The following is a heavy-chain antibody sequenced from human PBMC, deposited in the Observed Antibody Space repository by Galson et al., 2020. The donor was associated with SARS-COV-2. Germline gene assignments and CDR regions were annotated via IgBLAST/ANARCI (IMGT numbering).Heavy chain of an antibody. CDR3: ASGPDYGDYFFDP. CDR2: INPNSGGT. V-gene: IGHV1-2*02. J-gene: IGHJ5*02. D-gene: IGHD4-17*01. CDR1: GYTFTGYY. Sequence: ASVKVSCKASGYTFTGYYMHWVRQAPGQGLEWMGWINPNSGGTNYAQKFQGRVTMTRDTSISTDYMELSRLRSDDTAVYYCASGPDYGDYFFDPWGQGTVVTVSS.